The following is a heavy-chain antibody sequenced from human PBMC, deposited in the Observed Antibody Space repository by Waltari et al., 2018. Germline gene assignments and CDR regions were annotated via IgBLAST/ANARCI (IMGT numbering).Heavy chain of an antibody. Sequence: QVQLVESGGGVVQPGRSLRLSCAASGFTFSSYGMHWVRQAPGKGVEWVAVISYDGSNKYYADSVKGRFTISRDNSKNTLYLQMNSLRAEDTAVYYCAKLRGPLDYWGQGTLVTVSS. CDR1: GFTFSSYG. CDR3: AKLRGPLDY. V-gene: IGHV3-30*18. CDR2: ISYDGSNK. J-gene: IGHJ4*02.